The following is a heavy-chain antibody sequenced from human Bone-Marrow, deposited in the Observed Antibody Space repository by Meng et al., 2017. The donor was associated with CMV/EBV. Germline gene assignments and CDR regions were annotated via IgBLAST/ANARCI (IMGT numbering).Heavy chain of an antibody. CDR2: ISGSGGST. J-gene: IGHJ6*02. Sequence: GESLKISCTASGFTFSSYAMSWVRQAPGKGLEWVSAISGSGGSTYYADSVKGRFTISRDNSKNTLYLQMNSLRAEDTAVYYCARPYCSSTSCPPGAYYYYYGMDVWGQGTTVTVSS. V-gene: IGHV3-23*01. CDR3: ARPYCSSTSCPPGAYYYYYGMDV. CDR1: GFTFSSYA. D-gene: IGHD2-2*01.